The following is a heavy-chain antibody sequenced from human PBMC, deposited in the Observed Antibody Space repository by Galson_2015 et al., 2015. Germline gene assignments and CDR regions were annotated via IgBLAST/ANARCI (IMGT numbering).Heavy chain of an antibody. CDR3: AIGGYYYGSGTLAS. CDR2: TYYRSKWYS. J-gene: IGHJ5*02. D-gene: IGHD3-10*01. V-gene: IGHV6-1*01. CDR1: GDSVSSNSAS. Sequence: CAISGDSVSSNSASWHWVRQSPSRGVEWLGRTYYRSKWYSYYGASVKGRITINPDTSKNQFSLQLNSVTPEDTAVYYCAIGGYYYGSGTLASWGQGTLVTVSS.